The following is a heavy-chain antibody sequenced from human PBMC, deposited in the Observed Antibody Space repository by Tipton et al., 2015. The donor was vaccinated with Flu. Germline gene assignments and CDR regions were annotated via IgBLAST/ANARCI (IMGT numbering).Heavy chain of an antibody. CDR3: ARASNYSAGWFYYYYYYMDV. CDR1: GFTFSSYA. CDR2: ISWNSGSI. D-gene: IGHD4-11*01. Sequence: RSLRLSCAASGFTFSSYAMSWVRQAPGKGLEWVSGISWNSGSIGYADSVKGRFTISRDNAKNSLYLQMNSLRAEDTAVYYCARASNYSAGWFYYYYYYMDVWGKGTTVTVSS. J-gene: IGHJ6*03. V-gene: IGHV3-9*01.